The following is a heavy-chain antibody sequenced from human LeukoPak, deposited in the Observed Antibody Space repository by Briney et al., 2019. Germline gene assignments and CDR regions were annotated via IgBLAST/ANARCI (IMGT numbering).Heavy chain of an antibody. J-gene: IGHJ6*03. V-gene: IGHV4-39*01. CDR2: MYYSGST. CDR3: ARVSLYYDFWSGPTTYYMDV. Sequence: PETLSLTCTVSGGSISSSSYYWGWIRQPPGKGLEWIGSMYYSGSTYYNPSLKSRVTISVDTSKNQFSLKLSSVTAADTAVYYCARVSLYYDFWSGPTTYYMDVWGKGTTVTVSS. D-gene: IGHD3-3*01. CDR1: GGSISSSSYY.